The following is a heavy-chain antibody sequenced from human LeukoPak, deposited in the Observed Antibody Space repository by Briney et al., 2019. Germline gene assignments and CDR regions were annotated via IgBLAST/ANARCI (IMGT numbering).Heavy chain of an antibody. V-gene: IGHV3-21*01. CDR2: ISSSSYYI. CDR1: GFTFSSFG. J-gene: IGHJ6*02. D-gene: IGHD5-18*01. Sequence: GGSLRLSCAASGFTFSSFGMNWVRQAPGKGLEWVSSISSSSYYIYYADSLKGRFTISRDNAKNSLYLQMNSLRAEDTAVYYCARDAVDTANAVWGQGTTVTVSS. CDR3: ARDAVDTANAV.